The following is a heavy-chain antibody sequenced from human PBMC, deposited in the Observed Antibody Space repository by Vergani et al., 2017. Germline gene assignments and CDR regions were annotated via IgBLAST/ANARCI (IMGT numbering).Heavy chain of an antibody. Sequence: QVQLVQSGAEVKKPGASVKVSCKASGYTFTGYYMHWVRQAPGQGLEWLGWINPNSGGTNYAQKCQARVTMTRDTSISKAYMELSRLRSDDTAVYYCARFALSIRSVYDILTGPEGGGMFDPWGQGTLVTVSS. D-gene: IGHD3-9*01. V-gene: IGHV1-2*02. CDR1: GYTFTGYY. CDR2: INPNSGGT. J-gene: IGHJ5*02. CDR3: ARFALSIRSVYDILTGPEGGGMFDP.